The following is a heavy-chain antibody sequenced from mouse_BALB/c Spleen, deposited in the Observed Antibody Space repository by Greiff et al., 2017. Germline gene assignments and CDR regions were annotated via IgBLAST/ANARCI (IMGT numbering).Heavy chain of an antibody. D-gene: IGHD1-2*01. CDR1: GYTFTSYW. CDR3: ARRLRLEKGYAMDY. Sequence: QVQLQQSGAELAKPGASVKMSCKASGYTFTSYWMHWVKQRPGQGLEWIGYINPSTGYTEYNQKFKDKATLTADKSSSTAYMQLSSLTSEDSAVYYCARRLRLEKGYAMDYWGQGTSVTVSS. V-gene: IGHV1-7*01. J-gene: IGHJ4*01. CDR2: INPSTGYT.